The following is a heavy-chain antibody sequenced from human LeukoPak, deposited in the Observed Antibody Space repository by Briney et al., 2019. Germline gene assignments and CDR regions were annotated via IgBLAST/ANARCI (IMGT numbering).Heavy chain of an antibody. D-gene: IGHD3-9*01. CDR2: ITSSGSTI. CDR1: GFTFSSYE. Sequence: GGSLRLSCAASGFTFSSYEMNWVRQAPGKGLEWVSYITSSGSTIYYADSVKGRFTISRDNAKNSLYLQMNSLRAEDTAVYYCARGGLRYFDWSNWFDPWGQGTLVTVSS. J-gene: IGHJ5*02. V-gene: IGHV3-48*03. CDR3: ARGGLRYFDWSNWFDP.